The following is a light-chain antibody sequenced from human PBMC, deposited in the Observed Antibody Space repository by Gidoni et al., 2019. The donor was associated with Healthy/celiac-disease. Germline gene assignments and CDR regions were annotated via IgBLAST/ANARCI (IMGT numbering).Light chain of an antibody. CDR2: DAS. CDR3: QQRSNWPPWT. J-gene: IGKJ1*01. V-gene: IGKV3-11*01. Sequence: EIVLTQSPATLSLSPGERATLSCRASQSVSSYLAWYQQKPGQAPRLLIYDASTRATGIPARFRGSGSGTDFTLTISSLEPEDFAVYYCQQRSNWPPWTFGQXTKVEIK. CDR1: QSVSSY.